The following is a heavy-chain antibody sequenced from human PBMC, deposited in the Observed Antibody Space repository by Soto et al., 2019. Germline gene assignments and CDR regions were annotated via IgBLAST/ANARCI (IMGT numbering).Heavy chain of an antibody. J-gene: IGHJ5*02. CDR1: GGTFSSYA. V-gene: IGHV1-69*01. CDR3: ARASDIAARFDNWFDP. Sequence: QVQLVQSGAEVKKPGSSVEVSCKASGGTFSSYAISWVRQAPGQGLEWMGGIIPIFGTANYAQKFQGRVTITADESTSTAYMELSSLRSEDTAVYYCARASDIAARFDNWFDPWGQGTLVTVSS. D-gene: IGHD6-6*01. CDR2: IIPIFGTA.